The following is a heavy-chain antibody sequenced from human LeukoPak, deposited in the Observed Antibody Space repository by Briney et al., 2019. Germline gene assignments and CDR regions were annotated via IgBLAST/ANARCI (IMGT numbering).Heavy chain of an antibody. CDR3: ARHRRSRITMIVVGYYFDY. Sequence: KPSETLSLTCTVSGGSISSSSYYWGWIRQPPGKGLEWIGSIYYSGSTYYNPSLKSRVTISVDTSKNQFSLKLSSVTAADTAVYYCARHRRSRITMIVVGYYFDYWGQGTLVNVSS. CDR2: IYYSGST. V-gene: IGHV4-39*01. D-gene: IGHD3-22*01. J-gene: IGHJ4*02. CDR1: GGSISSSSYY.